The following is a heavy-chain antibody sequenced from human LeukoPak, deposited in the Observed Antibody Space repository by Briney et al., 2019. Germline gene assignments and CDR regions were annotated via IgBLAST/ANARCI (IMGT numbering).Heavy chain of an antibody. CDR1: GFTFSSYW. CDR2: IKQDGSEK. CDR3: AREIIVGATQTYYYYYGMDV. J-gene: IGHJ6*02. D-gene: IGHD1-26*01. Sequence: PGGSLRLSCAASGFTFSSYWTSWVRQAPGKGLEWVANIKQDGSEKYYVDSVKGRFTISRDNAKNSLYLQMNSLRAEGTAVYYCAREIIVGATQTYYYYYGMDVWGQGTTVTVSS. V-gene: IGHV3-7*01.